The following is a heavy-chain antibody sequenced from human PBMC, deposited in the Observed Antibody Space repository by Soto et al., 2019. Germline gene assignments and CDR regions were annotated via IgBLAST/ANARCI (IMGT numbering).Heavy chain of an antibody. CDR1: GFTFSAYA. CDR2: ISGTGTTT. J-gene: IGHJ6*02. D-gene: IGHD4-17*01. V-gene: IGHV3-23*04. CDR3: ARANRFRSDYVIGSFEA. Sequence: EVQLVESGGGLVQPGGSLRLSCAASGFTFSAYAMSWVRRTPGKGLEWVSVISGTGTTTYYAGSVEGRFIISRDKSNNILFLQMNNLRAEDTANYYCARANRFRSDYVIGSFEAWGQGTTVTVSS.